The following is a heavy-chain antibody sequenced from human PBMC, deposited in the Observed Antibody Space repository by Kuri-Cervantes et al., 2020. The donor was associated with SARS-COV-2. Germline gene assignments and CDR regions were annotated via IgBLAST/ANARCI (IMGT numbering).Heavy chain of an antibody. CDR2: ISHDGKNK. D-gene: IGHD2-2*01. J-gene: IGHJ4*02. CDR1: GFNFSRTD. V-gene: IGHV3-30*03. Sequence: GESLKISCAASGFNFSRTDMHWVRQAPGKGLEWVAVISHDGKNKKCIASGKGRFTISRDNSQNTLYLQMNSLRAEDTAVYYCARGSSTVVRSVVPAAIGYWGQGTLVTVSS. CDR3: ARGSSTVVRSVVPAAIGY.